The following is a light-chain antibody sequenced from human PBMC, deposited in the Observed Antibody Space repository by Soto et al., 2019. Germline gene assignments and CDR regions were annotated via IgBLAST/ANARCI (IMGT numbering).Light chain of an antibody. CDR2: DAS. J-gene: IGKJ1*01. CDR1: QSLNTR. CDR3: QQYKSYST. V-gene: IGKV1-5*01. Sequence: DIQMTQSPSSLSASVGDRVTITCRASQSLNTRLAWYQQRPGKAPKLLIYDASTLESGVPSRSSGGGSGTEFTLTINYLQPDDLATYICQQYKSYSTFGRGTKVDIK.